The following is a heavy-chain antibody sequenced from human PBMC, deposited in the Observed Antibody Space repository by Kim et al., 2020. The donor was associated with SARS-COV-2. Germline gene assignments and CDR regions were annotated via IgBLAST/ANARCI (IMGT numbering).Heavy chain of an antibody. Sequence: SETLSLTCTVSGGSISSYYWSWIRQPPGKGLEWIGYIYYSGSTNYNPSLKSRVTISVDTSKNQFSLKLSSVTAADTAVYYCARTVVGATKASVSVYFDYWGQGTLVTVSS. CDR1: GGSISSYY. CDR3: ARTVVGATKASVSVYFDY. D-gene: IGHD1-26*01. J-gene: IGHJ4*02. V-gene: IGHV4-59*08. CDR2: IYYSGST.